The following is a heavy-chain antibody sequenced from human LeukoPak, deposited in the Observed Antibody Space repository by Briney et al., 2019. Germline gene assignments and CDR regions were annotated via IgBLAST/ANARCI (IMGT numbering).Heavy chain of an antibody. CDR1: GFTFSSYA. CDR3: ARRRVGPSWGVFDY. J-gene: IGHJ4*02. D-gene: IGHD1-26*01. Sequence: PGRSLRLSCAASGFTFSSYAMHWVRQAPGKGLEWVAVISYDGSNKYYADSVKGRFTISRDNSKNTLYLQMNSLRAEDTAVYYCARRRVGPSWGVFDYWGQGTLVTVSS. CDR2: ISYDGSNK. V-gene: IGHV3-30-3*01.